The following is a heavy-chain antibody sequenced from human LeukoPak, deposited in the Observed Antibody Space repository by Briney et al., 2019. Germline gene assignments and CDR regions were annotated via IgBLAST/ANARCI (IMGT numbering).Heavy chain of an antibody. CDR1: GFNVSSNY. D-gene: IGHD4-17*01. CDR3: ARGPGLVRYGDPAYFQH. CDR2: IYTSGNT. J-gene: IGHJ1*01. V-gene: IGHV3-53*01. Sequence: GGSLRLSCAASGFNVSSNYMTWVRQAPGRGLEWVSVIYTSGNTYYADSVKGRFTISRDNSKNTLYLQMNNLRAEDTAVYYCARGPGLVRYGDPAYFQHWGQGTLVTVSS.